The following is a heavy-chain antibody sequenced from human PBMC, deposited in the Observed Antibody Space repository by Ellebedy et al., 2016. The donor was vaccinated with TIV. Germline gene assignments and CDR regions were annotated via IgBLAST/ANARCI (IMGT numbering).Heavy chain of an antibody. V-gene: IGHV1-58*02. CDR1: GFTFTSSA. J-gene: IGHJ4*02. CDR3: ASCSGGSCYYFDY. D-gene: IGHD2-15*01. CDR2: IVVGSGNT. Sequence: ASVKVSCKASGFTFTSSAMQWVRQARGQRLEWIGWIVVGSGNTNYAQKFQERVTITRDMSTSTAYMELSSLRSEDTAVYYCASCSGGSCYYFDYWGQGTLVTVSS.